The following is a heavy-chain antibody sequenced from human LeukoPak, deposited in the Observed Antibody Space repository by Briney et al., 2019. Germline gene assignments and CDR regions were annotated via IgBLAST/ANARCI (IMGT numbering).Heavy chain of an antibody. D-gene: IGHD5-18*01. CDR1: GXTFSSYG. CDR3: ARDRGPGYSYGVLDY. V-gene: IGHV3-33*01. Sequence: GGSLRLSCAASGXTFSSYGMHWVRQAPGKGLGWMAVMWYDGSNKYYADSVKDRFTISRDNSKNTLYLQMNSLRAEDTAVYYCARDRGPGYSYGVLDYWGQGTLVTVSS. J-gene: IGHJ4*02. CDR2: MWYDGSNK.